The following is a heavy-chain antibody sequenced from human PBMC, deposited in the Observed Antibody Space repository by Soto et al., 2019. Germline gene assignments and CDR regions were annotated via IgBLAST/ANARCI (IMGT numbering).Heavy chain of an antibody. V-gene: IGHV3-23*01. CDR3: AKVRRSDFWSGYMADY. D-gene: IGHD3-3*01. CDR2: ISGSGGST. J-gene: IGHJ4*02. CDR1: GFTFSSYA. Sequence: GGSLRLSCAASGFTFSSYAMSWVRQAPGKGLEWVSAISGSGGSTYYADSVKGRFTISRDNSKNTLYLQMNSLRAEDTAVYYCAKVRRSDFWSGYMADYWGQGTLVTVSS.